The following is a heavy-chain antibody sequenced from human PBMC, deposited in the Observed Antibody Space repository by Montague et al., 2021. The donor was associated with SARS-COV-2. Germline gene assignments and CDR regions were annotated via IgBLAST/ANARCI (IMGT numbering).Heavy chain of an antibody. CDR1: GGSINNYY. Sequence: SETLSLTCTVSGGSINNYYWSWIRQPPGRGLEWIGYIYYSGSTKYSPSLKSRVTMSIDTSKNQFSLRLNSVTAADTAVYFCARTTYFDLASIYYYVTDVWGQGTTVTVSS. J-gene: IGHJ6*02. V-gene: IGHV4-59*08. D-gene: IGHD3-9*01. CDR2: IYYSGST. CDR3: ARTTYFDLASIYYYVTDV.